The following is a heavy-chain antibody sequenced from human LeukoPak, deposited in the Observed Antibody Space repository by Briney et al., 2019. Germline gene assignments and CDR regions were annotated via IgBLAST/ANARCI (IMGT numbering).Heavy chain of an antibody. V-gene: IGHV3-11*06. CDR1: GFTFSAYY. D-gene: IGHD3-22*01. J-gene: IGHJ1*01. CDR3: ARVYYYDSSGYYQPSGYFQH. CDR2: ISSSSYT. Sequence: GGSLRLSCAASGFTFSAYYMSWIRQAPGKGLEWVSSISSSSYTSYADSVKGRFTISRDNAKNSLYLQMNSLRAEDTAVYYCARVYYYDSSGYYQPSGYFQHWGQGTLVTVSS.